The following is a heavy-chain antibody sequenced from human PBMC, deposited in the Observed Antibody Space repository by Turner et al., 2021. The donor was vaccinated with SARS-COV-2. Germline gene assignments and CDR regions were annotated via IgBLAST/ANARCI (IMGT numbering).Heavy chain of an antibody. CDR3: ARVFPTDSSVWYRYYYYYGMDV. J-gene: IGHJ6*02. CDR1: VFTFPSYG. Sequence: VQLVYSGGGLVSPAVSLRLSFAASVFTFPSYGMNWVRQAPGKGLEWDSSINGSSGYIYYADSVKGRFTISRDNAKTSLYQQMNSLGAEDTAVYYCARVFPTDSSVWYRYYYYYGMDVWGQGTTVTVSS. D-gene: IGHD6-19*01. V-gene: IGHV3-21*01. CDR2: INGSSGYI.